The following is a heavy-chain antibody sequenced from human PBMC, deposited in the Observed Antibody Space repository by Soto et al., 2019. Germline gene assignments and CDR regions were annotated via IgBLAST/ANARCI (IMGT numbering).Heavy chain of an antibody. Sequence: QVQLVQSGAEVKKPGSSVKVSCKASGGTFSSYAISWVRQAPGQGLEWMGGIIPIFGTANYAQKFQGRVTITADESTSTAYMERSRLRSEDTAVYYCARDRGYCSGGSCLEYYYYGMDVWGQGTTVTVSS. CDR3: ARDRGYCSGGSCLEYYYYGMDV. J-gene: IGHJ6*02. V-gene: IGHV1-69*01. CDR1: GGTFSSYA. CDR2: IIPIFGTA. D-gene: IGHD2-15*01.